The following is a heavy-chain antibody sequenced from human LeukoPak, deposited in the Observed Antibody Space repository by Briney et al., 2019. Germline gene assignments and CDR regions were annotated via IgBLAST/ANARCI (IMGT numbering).Heavy chain of an antibody. CDR2: FHYSGSN. CDR3: ARHEYQVFPPANWFDP. J-gene: IGHJ5*02. CDR1: GDSFSSSNFF. Sequence: SETLSLTCTVSGDSFSSSNFFWGWIRQPPGKGLEWIGSFHYSGSNFYNPSLKSRLTISVDTSRNHFSLKLTSVTAADTAVYYCARHEYQVFPPANWFDPWGQGTLVTVSS. D-gene: IGHD6-6*01. V-gene: IGHV4-39*02.